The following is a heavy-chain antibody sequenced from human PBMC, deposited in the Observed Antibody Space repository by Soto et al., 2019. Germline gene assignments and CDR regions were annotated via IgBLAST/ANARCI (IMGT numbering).Heavy chain of an antibody. Sequence: QVQLVESGGGVVQPGRSLRLSCAASGFTFSSYGMHWVRQAPGKGLEWVAVISYDGSNKYYADSVKGRFTISRDNSNNTLYLQMNSLRAEDTAVYYCAKVPYYYGSGSYEGTFDYWGQGTLVTVSS. D-gene: IGHD3-10*01. CDR2: ISYDGSNK. CDR3: AKVPYYYGSGSYEGTFDY. CDR1: GFTFSSYG. J-gene: IGHJ4*02. V-gene: IGHV3-30*18.